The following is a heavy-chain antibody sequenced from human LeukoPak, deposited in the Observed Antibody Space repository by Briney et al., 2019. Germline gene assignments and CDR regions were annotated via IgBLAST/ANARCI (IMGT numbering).Heavy chain of an antibody. CDR3: ARARGCNGGGCNALF. CDR2: IYGGDSDT. CDR1: GYLSITYW. D-gene: IGHD2-15*01. Sequence: GESLQSFCRGAGYLSITYWIGSFRHMPGKGLEWMGIIYGGDSDTRYSPSFQGQVTISADKTISNDSLQGRSLKASDSAMYYCARARGCNGGGCNALFWGQGTLVTVSS. V-gene: IGHV5-51*01. J-gene: IGHJ4*02.